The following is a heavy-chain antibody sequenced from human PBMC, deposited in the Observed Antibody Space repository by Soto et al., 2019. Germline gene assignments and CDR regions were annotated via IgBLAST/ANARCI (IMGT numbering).Heavy chain of an antibody. CDR2: ISGTGDTK. CDR3: AIGGGQIYYKGLDV. Sequence: GGSLRLSCAASGLFFSDYYLSWIRQAPGKALECVAYISGTGDTKYYADSVTGRFTISRDNPKNSLYLQMNSLRPEDAAVYYCAIGGGQIYYKGLDVWGQGTTVTVSS. V-gene: IGHV3-11*01. J-gene: IGHJ6*02. CDR1: GLFFSDYY. D-gene: IGHD3-10*01.